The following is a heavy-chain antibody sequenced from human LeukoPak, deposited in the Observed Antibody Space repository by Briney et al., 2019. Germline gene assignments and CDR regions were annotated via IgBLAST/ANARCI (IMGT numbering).Heavy chain of an antibody. D-gene: IGHD3-10*01. CDR1: GYTFTGYF. CDR2: INPNSGGT. J-gene: IGHJ5*02. Sequence: ASVKVSCKASGYTFTGYFMHWVRQAPGQGLEWMGWINPNSGGTNYAQKFQGRVTMTRDTSISTAYMELSRLRSDDTAVYYCARRLVRGRNWFDPWGQGTLVTVSS. V-gene: IGHV1-2*02. CDR3: ARRLVRGRNWFDP.